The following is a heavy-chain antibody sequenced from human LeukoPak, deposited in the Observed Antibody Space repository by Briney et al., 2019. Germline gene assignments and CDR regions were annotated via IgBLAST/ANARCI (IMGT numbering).Heavy chain of an antibody. CDR2: ISGSGGST. Sequence: GGSLRLSCAASGFTFSSYAMSWVRQAPGKGLEWVSAISGSGGSTYYADSGKGRFTISRDNSKNTLYLQMNSLRAEDTAVYYCAKVRGYSYGPTDYWGQGTLVTVSS. CDR3: AKVRGYSYGPTDY. J-gene: IGHJ4*02. V-gene: IGHV3-23*01. D-gene: IGHD5-18*01. CDR1: GFTFSSYA.